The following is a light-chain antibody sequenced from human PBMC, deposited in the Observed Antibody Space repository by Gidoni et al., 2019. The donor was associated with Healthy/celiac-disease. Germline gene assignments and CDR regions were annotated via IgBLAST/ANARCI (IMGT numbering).Light chain of an antibody. J-gene: IGKJ4*01. V-gene: IGKV1-5*03. Sequence: DIQMTQSPSTLSASVGDRVTITCRASQSISSWLAWYQQKPGKAPKLLIYKASSLESGVPSRFSGSGSGTEFTLTISSLQPDDFATYYCQQYNSYPPITFXGXTKVEIK. CDR3: QQYNSYPPIT. CDR2: KAS. CDR1: QSISSW.